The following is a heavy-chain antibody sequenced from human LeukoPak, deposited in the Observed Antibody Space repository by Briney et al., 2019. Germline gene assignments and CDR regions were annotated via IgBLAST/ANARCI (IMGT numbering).Heavy chain of an antibody. CDR2: ISGGGGST. CDR1: GFTFSSYA. V-gene: IGHV3-23*01. Sequence: GASLRLSCAASGFTFSSYAMSWVRQAPGKGLEWVSAISGGGGSTYYADSVKGRFTISRDNSKNTLYLQMNSLRAEDTAVYYCAKVAGAVADEGDFDYWGQGTLVTVSS. J-gene: IGHJ4*02. D-gene: IGHD6-19*01. CDR3: AKVAGAVADEGDFDY.